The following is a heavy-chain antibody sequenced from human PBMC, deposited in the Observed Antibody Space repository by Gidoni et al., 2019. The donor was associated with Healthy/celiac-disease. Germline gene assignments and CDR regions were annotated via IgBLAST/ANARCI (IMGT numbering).Heavy chain of an antibody. CDR1: GGSISSSSYY. CDR3: ARWISTTVTTHFDY. J-gene: IGHJ4*02. CDR2: IYYSGST. Sequence: HLQLQESGPGLVQPSETLSLTCTVSGGSISSSSYYWGWIRQPPGKGLEWIGSIYYSGSTYYNPSLKSRVTISVDTSKNQFSLKLSSVTAADTAVYYCARWISTTVTTHFDYWGQGTLVTVSS. D-gene: IGHD4-4*01. V-gene: IGHV4-39*01.